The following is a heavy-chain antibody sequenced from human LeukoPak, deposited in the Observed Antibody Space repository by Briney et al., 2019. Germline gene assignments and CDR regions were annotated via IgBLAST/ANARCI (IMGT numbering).Heavy chain of an antibody. D-gene: IGHD6-13*01. V-gene: IGHV4-34*01. CDR1: GASFSDYN. Sequence: SETLSLTCTVYGASFSDYNRTWIRQAPGKGLEWIGEINHSGSTNYNPSLKSRVTISVDTSKNQFSLKLSSVTAADTAVYYCARNPRAQYSSSWYPPHRFDPWGQGTLVTVSS. J-gene: IGHJ5*02. CDR3: ARNPRAQYSSSWYPPHRFDP. CDR2: INHSGST.